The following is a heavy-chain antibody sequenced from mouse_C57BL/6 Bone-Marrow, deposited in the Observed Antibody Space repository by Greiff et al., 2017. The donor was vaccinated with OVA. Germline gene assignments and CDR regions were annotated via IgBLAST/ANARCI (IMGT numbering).Heavy chain of an antibody. D-gene: IGHD2-4*01. CDR3: ARGGWDYDAWVAY. CDR1: GYSFTGYY. CDR2: INPSTGGT. V-gene: IGHV1-42*01. Sequence: VQLQQSGPELVKPGASVKISCKASGYSFTGYYMNWVKPSPEKSLEWIGEINPSTGGTPYNQKFKAKATLTVDKSSSTAYMQLKSLTSEDSEVYYCARGGWDYDAWVAYWGQGTLVTVSA. J-gene: IGHJ3*01.